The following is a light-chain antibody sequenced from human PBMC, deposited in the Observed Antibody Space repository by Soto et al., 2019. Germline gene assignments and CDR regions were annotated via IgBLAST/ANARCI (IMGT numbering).Light chain of an antibody. Sequence: DIVMTQSPLSLPVTPGEPASISCSSSQSLLQSNGYNYLDWYLQKPGQSPQLLIYFGSYRASGVPDRFSGSRSGTDFTLKIRRVEAEGVGVSYCMQSKQSPPTFGQGTKVEI. V-gene: IGKV2-28*01. CDR3: MQSKQSPPT. CDR1: QSLLQSNGYNY. J-gene: IGKJ1*01. CDR2: FGS.